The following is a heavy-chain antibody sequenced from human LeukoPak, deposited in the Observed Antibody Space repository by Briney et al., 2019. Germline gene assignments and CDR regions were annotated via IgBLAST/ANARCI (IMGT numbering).Heavy chain of an antibody. CDR3: ARLQYYYDSNGYYSLYYFDY. CDR2: IYYSGST. CDR1: GGSISSSAYH. V-gene: IGHV4-39*01. J-gene: IGHJ4*02. Sequence: SETLSLTCSVSGGSISSSAYHWSWFRQHPGKGLEWIGNIYYSGSTYYNPSLRSRLTISLDTSKNQFSLTLSSVTAADTAVYYCARLQYYYDSNGYYSLYYFDYWGQGTVVTVSS. D-gene: IGHD3-22*01.